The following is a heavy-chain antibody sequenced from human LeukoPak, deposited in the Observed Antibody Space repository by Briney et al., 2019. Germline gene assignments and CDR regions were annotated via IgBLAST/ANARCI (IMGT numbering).Heavy chain of an antibody. V-gene: IGHV3-30*03. CDR1: GFTFSSYG. CDR2: ISYDGSNK. D-gene: IGHD6-19*01. Sequence: GGSLRLSCAASGFTFSSYGMHRVRQAPGKGLDWVAVISYDGSNKYYVDSVKGRYTISRDNAKNTLYLQMKSLRAEDTAVYYCARDIHPHEWLVLLLWGQGTLVTVSS. J-gene: IGHJ4*02. CDR3: ARDIHPHEWLVLLL.